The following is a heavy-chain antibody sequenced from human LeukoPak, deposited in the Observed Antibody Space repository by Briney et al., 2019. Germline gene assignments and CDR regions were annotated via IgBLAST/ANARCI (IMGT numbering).Heavy chain of an antibody. D-gene: IGHD3-22*01. CDR1: GFTFSDYA. V-gene: IGHV3-30-3*01. Sequence: GGSLRLSCAASGFTFSDYAMHWVRQAPGKGLEWVAVISYDGSNKYCADSVKGRFTISIDNSKKTLYLHMNSLRAEPKALYHCRRDPYDQTRHVGYFDYWGQGLLVPASS. J-gene: IGHJ4*02. CDR2: ISYDGSNK. CDR3: RRDPYDQTRHVGYFDY.